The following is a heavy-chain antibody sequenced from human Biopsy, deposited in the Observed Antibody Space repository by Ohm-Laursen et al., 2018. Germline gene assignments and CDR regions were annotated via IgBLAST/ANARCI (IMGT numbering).Heavy chain of an antibody. J-gene: IGHJ4*02. D-gene: IGHD6-19*01. CDR1: GYSFTSYY. Sequence: ASVKVSCKPSGYSFTSYYMHWVRQAPGQGLEWMGMINPSGSTTSYPQIFQGRVTMTRDTSKSTVYMELSSLRSADTAVYFCARNTGWYGDLYYFDYWGQGILVTVSS. V-gene: IGHV1-46*01. CDR2: INPSGSTT. CDR3: ARNTGWYGDLYYFDY.